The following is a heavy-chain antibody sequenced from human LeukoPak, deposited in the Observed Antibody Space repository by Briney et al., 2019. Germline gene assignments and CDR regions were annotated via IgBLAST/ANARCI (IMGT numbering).Heavy chain of an antibody. D-gene: IGHD2-15*01. CDR2: INPSGGST. J-gene: IGHJ6*03. CDR1: GYTFTSYY. CDR3: ARDLRYCSGGSCYSIYYMDV. Sequence: ASVKVSCKASGYTFTSYYTHWVRQAPGQGLEWMGIINPSGGSTSYAQKFQGRVTMTRDTSTSTAYMELRSLRSDDTAVYYCARDLRYCSGGSCYSIYYMDVWGKGTTVTISS. V-gene: IGHV1-46*01.